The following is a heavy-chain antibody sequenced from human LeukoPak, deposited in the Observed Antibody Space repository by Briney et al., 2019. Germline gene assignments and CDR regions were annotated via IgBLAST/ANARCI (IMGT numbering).Heavy chain of an antibody. CDR3: AKDSSLRYFDWLLPRAEYFQH. CDR2: IYSDNT. V-gene: IGHV3-53*01. CDR1: GFTVSSNS. D-gene: IGHD3-9*01. J-gene: IGHJ1*01. Sequence: PGGSLRLSCTVSGFTVSSNSMSWVRQAPGKGLEWVSFIYSDNTHYSDSVKGRFTISRDNSKNTLYLQMNSLRAEDTAVYYCAKDSSLRYFDWLLPRAEYFQHWGQGTLVTVSS.